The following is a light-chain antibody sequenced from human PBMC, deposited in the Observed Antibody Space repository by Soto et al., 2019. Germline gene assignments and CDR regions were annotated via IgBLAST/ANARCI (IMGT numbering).Light chain of an antibody. CDR3: QSYDSSNVA. CDR1: SGSIASNY. Sequence: NFMLTQPHSVSESPGKTVTISCTRSSGSIASNYVQWYQQRPGSAPTTVIYEDNQRPSGVPDRFSGSIDSSSNSASLTISGLKTEDEADYYCQSYDSSNVAFGTGTKVTVL. J-gene: IGLJ1*01. CDR2: EDN. V-gene: IGLV6-57*04.